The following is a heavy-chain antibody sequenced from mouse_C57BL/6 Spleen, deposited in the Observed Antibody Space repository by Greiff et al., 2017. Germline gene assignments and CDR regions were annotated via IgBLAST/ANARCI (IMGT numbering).Heavy chain of an antibody. V-gene: IGHV5-17*01. CDR1: GFTFSDYG. CDR2: ISSGNSTI. Sequence: EVKLVESGGGLVKPGGSLKLSCAASGFTFSDYGMHWVRQAPEKGLEWVAYISSGNSTIYYAATVKGRFTISRDNAKNTLFLQMTSLRSEDTAMYYCARDGWFFDYWGQGTTLTVSS. J-gene: IGHJ2*01. D-gene: IGHD2-3*01. CDR3: ARDGWFFDY.